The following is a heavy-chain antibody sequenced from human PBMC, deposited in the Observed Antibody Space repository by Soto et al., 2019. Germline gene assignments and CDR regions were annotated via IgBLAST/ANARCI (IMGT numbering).Heavy chain of an antibody. J-gene: IGHJ2*01. CDR1: GFSLSTSGVG. CDR3: AHSPRDGYNPQARIWYFDL. D-gene: IGHD5-12*01. Sequence: QITLKESGPTLVKPTQTLTLTCTFSGFSLSTSGVGVGWIRQPPGKALEWLALIYWDDDKRYSPSLKSRLTITKDTSKNQVVLTMTNMDPVVTATYYCAHSPRDGYNPQARIWYFDLWGRGTLVTVSS. V-gene: IGHV2-5*02. CDR2: IYWDDDK.